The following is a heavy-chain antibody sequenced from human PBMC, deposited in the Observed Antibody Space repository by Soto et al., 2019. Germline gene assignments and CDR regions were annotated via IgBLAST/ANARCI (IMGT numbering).Heavy chain of an antibody. CDR1: DGYISNFY. CDR3: AKLRWADYGGSFGP. Sequence: PSETLSLPCTVSDGYISNFYWTWIRQHPGKGLEWIGYIYYSGSTNYNPSLKSRVTISVDTSKNQFSLKLSSVTAADTAVYYCAKLRWADYGGSFGPWGQGTLVTVSS. CDR2: IYYSGST. J-gene: IGHJ5*02. D-gene: IGHD4-17*01. V-gene: IGHV4-59*01.